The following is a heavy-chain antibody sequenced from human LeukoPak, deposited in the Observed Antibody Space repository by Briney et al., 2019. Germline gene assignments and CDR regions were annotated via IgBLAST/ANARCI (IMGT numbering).Heavy chain of an antibody. CDR1: GYTFTGYY. Sequence: ASVKVSCKASGYTFTGYYMHCVRQAPGQGLEWMGWINPNSGGTNYAQKFQGRVTMTRDTSISTAYMELSRLRSDDTAVYYCARGVSSSRNGFDYWGQGILVTVSS. J-gene: IGHJ4*02. CDR2: INPNSGGT. D-gene: IGHD6-6*01. CDR3: ARGVSSSRNGFDY. V-gene: IGHV1-2*02.